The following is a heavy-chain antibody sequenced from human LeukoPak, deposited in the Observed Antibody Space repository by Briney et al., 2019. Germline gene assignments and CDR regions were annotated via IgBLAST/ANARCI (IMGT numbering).Heavy chain of an antibody. J-gene: IGHJ4*02. CDR2: ININTGNP. D-gene: IGHD1-14*01. Sequence: GASVNVSCKASGYTFTSYAINWVRQAPGQGLEWMGWININTGNPTYAQGFTGRFVFSLDTSVSTAYLQISSLKAEDTAVYYCARVIPEMATDYWGQGTLVTVSS. V-gene: IGHV7-4-1*02. CDR1: GYTFTSYA. CDR3: ARVIPEMATDY.